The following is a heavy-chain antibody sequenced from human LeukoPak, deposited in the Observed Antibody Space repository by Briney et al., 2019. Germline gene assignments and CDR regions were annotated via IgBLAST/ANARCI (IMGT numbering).Heavy chain of an antibody. V-gene: IGHV3-21*01. D-gene: IGHD6-19*01. CDR3: ARGRKLYSSVWYYFDY. CDR2: ISSSSSYI. Sequence: GGSLRLSCAASGFTFSSYSMNWVRQAPGKGVEWVSSISSSSSYIYYADSVKGRFTISRDNAKNSLYLQMNSLRAEDTAVYYCARGRKLYSSVWYYFDYWGQGTLVTVSS. J-gene: IGHJ4*02. CDR1: GFTFSSYS.